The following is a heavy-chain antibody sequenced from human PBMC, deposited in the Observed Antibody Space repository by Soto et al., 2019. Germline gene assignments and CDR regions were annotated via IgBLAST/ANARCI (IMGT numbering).Heavy chain of an antibody. J-gene: IGHJ4*02. CDR3: ARGSPRPLDH. CDR2: MNPHSGDT. CDR1: GYSFTSLH. Sequence: GPSVKVSCKASGYSFTSLHFNWVRQATGKGLEWIGWMNPHSGDTGFAQRFQGRVTMTRKTSINTAYMDLRSLRSQDPAVYYCARGSPRPLDHWGQGTQVTVSS. V-gene: IGHV1-8*01.